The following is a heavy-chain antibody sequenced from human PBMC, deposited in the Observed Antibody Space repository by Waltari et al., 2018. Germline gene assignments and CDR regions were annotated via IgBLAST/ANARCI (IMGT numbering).Heavy chain of an antibody. CDR3: ARGGAYHAFDI. CDR2: INNDRSGT. Sequence: EVQLVESGGGLVQPGGSLRLSCAASGFTFTSYWMYWVRQAPGKGLVYVSRINNDRSGTTYTDSVKGRFTVSRDNAKNTLYLQMNSLGVQDTARYYCARGGAYHAFDIWGQGTLVTVSS. CDR1: GFTFTSYW. J-gene: IGHJ3*02. D-gene: IGHD2-2*01. V-gene: IGHV3-74*01.